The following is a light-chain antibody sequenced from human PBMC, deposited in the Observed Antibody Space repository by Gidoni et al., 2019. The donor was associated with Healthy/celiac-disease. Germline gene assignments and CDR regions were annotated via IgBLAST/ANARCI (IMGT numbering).Light chain of an antibody. CDR2: GAS. J-gene: IGKJ1*01. Sequence: EIVLTQSPGTLSLSPGKRATLSCRASQSVSSSYLAWYQQNPGQAPRLLIYGASSRATGIPDRFSGSGSGPDFTLTISRLEPEDFAVYYCQQYGSSPRTFXQXTKVEIK. V-gene: IGKV3-20*01. CDR1: QSVSSSY. CDR3: QQYGSSPRT.